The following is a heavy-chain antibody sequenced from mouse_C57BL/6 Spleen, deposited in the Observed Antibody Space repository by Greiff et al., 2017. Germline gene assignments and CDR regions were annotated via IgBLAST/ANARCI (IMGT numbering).Heavy chain of an antibody. Sequence: VQLQQPGAELVRPGSSVKLSCKASGYTFTSYWMHWVKQRPIQGLEWIGNIDPSDSETHYNQKFKDKATLTVDKSSSTAYMQLSSLTSEDSAVYYCARRGSSGPFDYWGQGTTLTVSS. V-gene: IGHV1-52*01. CDR2: IDPSDSET. D-gene: IGHD3-2*02. CDR3: ARRGSSGPFDY. CDR1: GYTFTSYW. J-gene: IGHJ2*01.